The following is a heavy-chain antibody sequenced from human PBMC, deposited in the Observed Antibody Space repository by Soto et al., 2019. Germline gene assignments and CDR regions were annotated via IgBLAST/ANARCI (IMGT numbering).Heavy chain of an antibody. J-gene: IGHJ3*02. Sequence: GGSLRLSCAASGFTFSSYSMNWVRQAPGKGLEWVSFISSSSSYIYYADSVKGRFTISRDNAKNSLYLQMNSLRAEDTAVYYCARGRRYDSSGYYHDAFDIWGQGTMVTVSS. CDR1: GFTFSSYS. D-gene: IGHD3-22*01. CDR2: ISSSSSYI. V-gene: IGHV3-21*01. CDR3: ARGRRYDSSGYYHDAFDI.